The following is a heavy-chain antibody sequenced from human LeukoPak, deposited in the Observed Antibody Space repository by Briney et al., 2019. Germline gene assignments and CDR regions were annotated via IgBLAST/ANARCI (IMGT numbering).Heavy chain of an antibody. CDR2: INPSGGST. CDR1: GYTFTSYY. D-gene: IGHD3-16*02. Sequence: ASVKVSCKASGYTFTSYYMHWVRQAPGQGLEWMGIINPSGGSTNYAQKFQGRVTMTRDTSISTAYMELSRLRSDDTAVYYCAAINYDYVWGSYRFDYWGQGTLVTVSS. V-gene: IGHV1-46*01. CDR3: AAINYDYVWGSYRFDY. J-gene: IGHJ4*02.